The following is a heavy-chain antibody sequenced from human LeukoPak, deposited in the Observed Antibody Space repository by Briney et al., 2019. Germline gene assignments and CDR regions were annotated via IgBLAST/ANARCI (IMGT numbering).Heavy chain of an antibody. V-gene: IGHV1-69*02. CDR3: ASRSSVIREDY. Sequence: SVKVSCKASGGTFSSYTISWVRQAPGQGLEWMGRIILILGIANYAQKFQGRVTITADKSTSTAYMELSSLRSEDTAVYYCASRSSVIREDYWGQGTLVTVSS. J-gene: IGHJ4*02. CDR1: GGTFSSYT. D-gene: IGHD4-11*01. CDR2: IILILGIA.